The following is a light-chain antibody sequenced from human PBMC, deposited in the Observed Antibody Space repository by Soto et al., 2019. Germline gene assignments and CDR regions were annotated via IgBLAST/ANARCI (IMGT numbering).Light chain of an antibody. J-gene: IGKJ4*01. CDR2: DAS. Sequence: EIVVTQSPATLSLSPGDRTTLSCRASQSVGSYLGWYQQRLGQAPSLLIYDASNRATGIPARFSGSGSGTDFTLPISSLEPEDFAVYYCQQRSDWPSTCGGGTKVEIK. V-gene: IGKV3-11*01. CDR3: QQRSDWPST. CDR1: QSVGSY.